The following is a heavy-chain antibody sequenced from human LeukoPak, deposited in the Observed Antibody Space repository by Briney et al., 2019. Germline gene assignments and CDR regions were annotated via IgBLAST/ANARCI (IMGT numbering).Heavy chain of an antibody. J-gene: IGHJ4*02. D-gene: IGHD4-17*01. CDR2: IYYSGST. V-gene: IGHV4-39*02. Sequence: SETLSLTCTVSGGSISSSSYYWGWIRQPPGKGLEWIGSIYYSGSTYYNPSLKSRVTISVDTSKNQFSLELSSVTAADTAVYYCARDAVTPSGYWGQGTLVTVSS. CDR3: ARDAVTPSGY. CDR1: GGSISSSSYY.